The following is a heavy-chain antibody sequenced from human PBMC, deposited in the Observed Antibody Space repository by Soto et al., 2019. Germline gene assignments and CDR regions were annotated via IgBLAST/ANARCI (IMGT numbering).Heavy chain of an antibody. V-gene: IGHV1-69*13. CDR2: TIPLFGTT. D-gene: IGHD2-15*01. J-gene: IGHJ5*01. Sequence: SVKVSCKASGGNFSSYAISWVRQAPGQGLEWMGGTIPLFGTTTYAQKFQGRVTLTADESTHSAYMELSSLRSEDTAVYYCAREQGLGIWILLTSWGQGTLGTVSS. CDR1: GGNFSSYA. CDR3: AREQGLGIWILLTS.